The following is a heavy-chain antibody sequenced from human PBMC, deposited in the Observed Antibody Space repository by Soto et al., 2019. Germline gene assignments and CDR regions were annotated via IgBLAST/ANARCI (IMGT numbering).Heavy chain of an antibody. CDR1: GGSITSYY. CDR3: ARAGSGYSFDH. V-gene: IGHV4-59*01. Sequence: PSETLSLTCTVSGGSITSYYWTWIRQPPGKGLEWIGYIDYSGSTNYSPSLKSRITMSVNTSKNQFSLKLSSVTAADTAVYYCARAGSGYSFDHWGQGALVTSPQ. D-gene: IGHD3-22*01. CDR2: IDYSGST. J-gene: IGHJ4*02.